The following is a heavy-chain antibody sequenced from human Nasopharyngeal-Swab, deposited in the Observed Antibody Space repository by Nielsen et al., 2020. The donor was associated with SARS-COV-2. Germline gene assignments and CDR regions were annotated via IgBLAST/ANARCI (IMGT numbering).Heavy chain of an antibody. D-gene: IGHD5-24*01. V-gene: IGHV3-53*01. CDR3: ARLRDGYNWTPIDY. CDR1: GFTVSSNY. CDR2: IYSGGST. Sequence: GESLKLYCAASGFTVSSNYMSWVRQAPGKGLEWVSVIYSGGSTYYADSAKGRFTISRDNSKNTLYLQMNSLRAEDTAVYYCARLRDGYNWTPIDYWGQGTLVTVSS. J-gene: IGHJ4*02.